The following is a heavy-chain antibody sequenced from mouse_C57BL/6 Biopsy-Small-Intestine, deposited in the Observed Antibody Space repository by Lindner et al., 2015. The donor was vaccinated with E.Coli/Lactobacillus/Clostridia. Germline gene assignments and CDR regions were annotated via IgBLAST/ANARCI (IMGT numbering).Heavy chain of an antibody. CDR3: ARDPNGDHDAFDI. D-gene: IGHD2-13*01. V-gene: IGHV9-3*02. CDR2: INTNTGNP. J-gene: IGHJ3*01. Sequence: VKVSCKASGYTFTSYATNWVRQAPGQGLEWMGWINTNTGNPTYAQGFTGRFVFSLDTSVSTAYLQISSLKAEDAAVYYCARDPNGDHDAFDIWGQGTMVTVSS. CDR1: GYTFTSYA.